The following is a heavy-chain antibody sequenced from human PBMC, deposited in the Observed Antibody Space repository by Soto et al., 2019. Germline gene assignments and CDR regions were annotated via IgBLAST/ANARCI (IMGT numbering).Heavy chain of an antibody. CDR3: ARVRRSGTTHLYFDY. J-gene: IGHJ4*01. CDR1: GFTFSSYW. CDR2: IKQDGSEK. D-gene: IGHD1-7*01. Sequence: GGSLRLSCAASGFTFSSYWMSWVRQAPGKGLEWVANIKQDGSEKYYADAVKGRFTISRHNAKNSLYLKMNSLRAEDTAVYYCARVRRSGTTHLYFDYWGHGTLVTVSS. V-gene: IGHV3-7*01.